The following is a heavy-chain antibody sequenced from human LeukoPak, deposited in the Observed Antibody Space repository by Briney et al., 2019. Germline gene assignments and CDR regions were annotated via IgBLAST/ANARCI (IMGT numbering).Heavy chain of an antibody. CDR3: AKDIAQGYTFGSIEQDY. J-gene: IGHJ4*02. D-gene: IGHD5-18*01. CDR1: GVTFSRYA. V-gene: IGHV3-23*01. Sequence: GGSLRLSCAASGVTFSRYAMSWVRQAPGKGLEWVSAISESGTGTYYADSVKGRFTISRDNSKNTLSLQMNSLRAEDTAVYYCAKDIAQGYTFGSIEQDYWGQGTLVTVAS. CDR2: ISESGTGT.